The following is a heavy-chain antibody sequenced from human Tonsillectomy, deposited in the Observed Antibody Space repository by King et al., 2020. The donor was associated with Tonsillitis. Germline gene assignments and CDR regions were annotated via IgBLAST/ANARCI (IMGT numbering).Heavy chain of an antibody. J-gene: IGHJ2*01. Sequence: QLVQSGAEVKKPGSSVKVSCKASGGTFSSYAISWVRQAPGQGLEWMARIIPILGITNYAQKFQGRVTIIADKSTSTAYMELSSLRSEDTALYYCAREITVAERYFDLWGRGTLVTASS. D-gene: IGHD6-19*01. V-gene: IGHV1-69*04. CDR1: GGTFSSYA. CDR2: IIPILGIT. CDR3: AREITVAERYFDL.